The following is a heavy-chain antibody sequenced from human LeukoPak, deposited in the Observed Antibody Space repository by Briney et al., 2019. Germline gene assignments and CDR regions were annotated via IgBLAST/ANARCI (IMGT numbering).Heavy chain of an antibody. CDR1: GYTFTSYD. D-gene: IGHD5-18*01. CDR2: ISAYNGNT. CDR3: ARGLAMGIVYYFDY. J-gene: IGHJ4*02. Sequence: ASVKVSCKASGYTFTSYDINWVRQATGQGLEWMGWISAYNGNTNYAQKLQGRVTMTTDTSTSTAYMELRSLRSDDTAVYYCARGLAMGIVYYFDYWGQGTLVTVSS. V-gene: IGHV1-18*01.